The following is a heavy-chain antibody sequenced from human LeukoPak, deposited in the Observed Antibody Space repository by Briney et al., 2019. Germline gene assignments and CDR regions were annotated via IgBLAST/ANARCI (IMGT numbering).Heavy chain of an antibody. V-gene: IGHV4-38-2*01. CDR1: GYSTSSGYY. CDR3: ASITDDY. CDR2: IYHSGST. D-gene: IGHD1-14*01. J-gene: IGHJ4*02. Sequence: ASETLSLTCAVPGYSTSSGYYWAWIRPPPGKGLDWIGSIYHSGSTYYNPSLKSRVTISVDTSKNQFSLKLSSVTAADTAVYYCASITDDYWGQGTLVTVSS.